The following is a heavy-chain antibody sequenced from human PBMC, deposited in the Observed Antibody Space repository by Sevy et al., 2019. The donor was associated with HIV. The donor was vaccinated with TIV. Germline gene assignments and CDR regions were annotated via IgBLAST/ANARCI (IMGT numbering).Heavy chain of an antibody. CDR2: ISGLSNYI. Sequence: GGSLRLSCAASGFTFSSYSMNWVRQAPGKGLEWVSSISGLSNYIYYADSVKGRFTISRDNAKNSLYLKMNSLRAEDTAVYYCARVRFGYCSSTSCYENWFDPWGQGTLVTVSS. V-gene: IGHV3-21*01. CDR3: ARVRFGYCSSTSCYENWFDP. J-gene: IGHJ5*02. D-gene: IGHD2-2*01. CDR1: GFTFSSYS.